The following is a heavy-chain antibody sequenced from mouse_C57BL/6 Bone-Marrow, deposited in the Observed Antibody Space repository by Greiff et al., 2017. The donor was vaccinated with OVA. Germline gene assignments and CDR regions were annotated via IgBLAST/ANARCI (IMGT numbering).Heavy chain of an antibody. Sequence: VQLQQSGAELVMPGASVKLSCKASGYTFTSYWMHWVKQRPGQGLEWIGEIDPSDSYTNYNQKFKGKSTLTVDKSSSTAYMQLSSLTSEDSAVYYCAGLGRRFAYWGQGTLVTVSA. V-gene: IGHV1-69*01. CDR3: AGLGRRFAY. CDR1: GYTFTSYW. J-gene: IGHJ3*01. CDR2: IDPSDSYT. D-gene: IGHD4-1*01.